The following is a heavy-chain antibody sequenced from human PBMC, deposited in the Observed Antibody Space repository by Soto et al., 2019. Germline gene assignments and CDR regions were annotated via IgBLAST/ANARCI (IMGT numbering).Heavy chain of an antibody. CDR1: GFTFSSYA. Sequence: GGSLRLSCAASGFTFSSYAMSWVRQAPGKGLEWVSAISGSGGSTYYADSVKGRFTISRDNSKNTLYLQMNSLRAEDTAVYYCAKVHRTYYYGSGSFDYWGQGTLVTVSS. CDR3: AKVHRTYYYGSGSFDY. CDR2: ISGSGGST. V-gene: IGHV3-23*01. D-gene: IGHD3-10*01. J-gene: IGHJ4*02.